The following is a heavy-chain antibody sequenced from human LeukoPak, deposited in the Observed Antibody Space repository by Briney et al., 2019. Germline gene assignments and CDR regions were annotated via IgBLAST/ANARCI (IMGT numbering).Heavy chain of an antibody. V-gene: IGHV5-51*01. D-gene: IGHD3-10*01. CDR1: GYSFTSYW. CDR3: ASNIGSGVFGG. CDR2: IYPDDSDI. Sequence: GESLKISCKGSGYSFTSYWIGWVRQMPGKGLEGMGIIYPDDSDIRYSPSFQGQVTISVDKSINTAYLQWSSLKASDTAMYYCASNIGSGVFGGWGQGTLVTVSS. J-gene: IGHJ4*02.